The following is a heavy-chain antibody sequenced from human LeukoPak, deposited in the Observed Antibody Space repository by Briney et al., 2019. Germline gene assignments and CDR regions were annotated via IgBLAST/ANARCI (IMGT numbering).Heavy chain of an antibody. Sequence: PSETLSLTCAGYGGSFSGYYWSWIRQPPGKGLEWIGEINHSGSTNYNPSLKSRVTISVDTSKNQFSLKLSSMTAADTAVYYCARPYNSGWNHMADFQHWGQGTLVIVSS. CDR2: INHSGST. CDR3: ARPYNSGWNHMADFQH. J-gene: IGHJ1*01. V-gene: IGHV4-34*01. CDR1: GGSFSGYY. D-gene: IGHD6-19*01.